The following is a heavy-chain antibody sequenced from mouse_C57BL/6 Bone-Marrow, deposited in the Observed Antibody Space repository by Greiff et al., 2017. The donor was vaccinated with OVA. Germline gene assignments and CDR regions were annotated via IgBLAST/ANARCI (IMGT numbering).Heavy chain of an antibody. V-gene: IGHV1-78*01. D-gene: IGHD2-4*01. CDR2: IYPRDGST. J-gene: IGHJ2*01. CDR1: GYTFTDHT. CDR3: ARRSLYYDYDVGDCDY. Sequence: VQLQQSDAELVKPGASVRISCKVSGYTFTDHTIHWMKQRPEQGLEWIGYIYPRDGSTKYNEKFKGKATLTADKSSSTAYMQLNSLTSEDSAVYFCARRSLYYDYDVGDCDYWGKGTTLTVSS.